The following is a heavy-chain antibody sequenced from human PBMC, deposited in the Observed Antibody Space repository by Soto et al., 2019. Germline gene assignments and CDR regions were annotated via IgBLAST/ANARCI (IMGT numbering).Heavy chain of an antibody. Sequence: QVQLVQSGAEVKKPGASVKVSCKVSGYTLTELSMHWVRQAPGTGLEWMGGFDPEDGETIYAQQFQARVTITEDTSTDTAYLELSSLRSEDTAVYYCATVPQLANYDYYGRDVWGHGTTVTVSA. CDR1: GYTLTELS. CDR2: FDPEDGET. J-gene: IGHJ6*01. D-gene: IGHD6-13*01. V-gene: IGHV1-24*01. CDR3: ATVPQLANYDYYGRDV.